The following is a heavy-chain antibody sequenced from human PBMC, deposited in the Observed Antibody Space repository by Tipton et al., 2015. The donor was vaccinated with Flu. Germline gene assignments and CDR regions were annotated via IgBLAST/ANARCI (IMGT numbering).Heavy chain of an antibody. CDR2: IYYSGIT. Sequence: GLVKPSETLSLTCTVSGGSLSSFYWTWIRRPPGKGLEWIGYIYYSGITNYNPSLKSRVTISVDTSKNQFSLRLSSVTAADTAVYYCARVGGDYRDTSGFIPWFDLWGQGTLVTVSS. J-gene: IGHJ5*02. CDR3: ARVGGDYRDTSGFIPWFDL. CDR1: GGSLSSFY. D-gene: IGHD3-22*01. V-gene: IGHV4-59*01.